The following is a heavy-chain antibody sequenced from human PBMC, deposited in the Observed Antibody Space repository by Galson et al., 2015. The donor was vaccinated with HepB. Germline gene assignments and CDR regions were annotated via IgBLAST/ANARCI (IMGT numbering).Heavy chain of an antibody. V-gene: IGHV5-51*01. CDR3: ARHLGGGYSGYELWGYFGY. Sequence: QSGAEVKKPGESLKISCKGSGYSFTSYWIGWVRQMPGKGLEWMGIIYPGDSDTRYSPSFQGQVAISADKSISTAYLQWSSLRASDTAMYYCARHLGGGYSGYELWGYFGYWGQGTLVTVSS. CDR1: GYSFTSYW. D-gene: IGHD5-12*01. CDR2: IYPGDSDT. J-gene: IGHJ4*02.